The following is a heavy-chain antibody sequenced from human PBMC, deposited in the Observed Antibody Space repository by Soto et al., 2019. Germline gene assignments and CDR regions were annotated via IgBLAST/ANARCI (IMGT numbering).Heavy chain of an antibody. CDR3: VPTTDYYDSTGFDY. V-gene: IGHV3-48*03. CDR2: ISGGGRTK. CDR1: GFTFSYFE. J-gene: IGHJ4*02. D-gene: IGHD3-22*01. Sequence: RRLSCTASGFTFSYFEMNWVRQAPGKGLEWASYISGGGRTKYYADSVRGRFTISRDNAKNSLYLQMNSLRAEDTAVYYCVPTTDYYDSTGFDYWGRGSLVTVSS.